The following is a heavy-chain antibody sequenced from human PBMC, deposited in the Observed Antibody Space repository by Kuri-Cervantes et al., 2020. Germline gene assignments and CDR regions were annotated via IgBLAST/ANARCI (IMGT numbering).Heavy chain of an antibody. V-gene: IGHV3-7*01. J-gene: IGHJ4*02. CDR1: GFTFSDYW. Sequence: GGSLRLSCAASGFTFSDYWMSWVRQAPGKGLEWVANIKEDGNQKYYVDSVKGRFTIPRDNVENSLYLQMNSLRAEDTAVYYCAKWASGGNAPGDYWGQGTLVTVSS. CDR2: IKEDGNQK. CDR3: AKWASGGNAPGDY. D-gene: IGHD4-23*01.